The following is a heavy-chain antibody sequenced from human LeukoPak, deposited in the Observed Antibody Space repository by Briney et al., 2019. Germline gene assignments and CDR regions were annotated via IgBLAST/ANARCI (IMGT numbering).Heavy chain of an antibody. D-gene: IGHD6-19*01. V-gene: IGHV4-59*01. CDR1: GGSISSYY. Sequence: SETLSLTCTVSGGSISSYYWSWIRQPPGKGLEWIGYIYYSGSTNYNPSLKSRVTISVDTSKNQFSLKLSSVTAADTAVYYCARTSSGWYVFDYWGQGTLVTVSS. CDR3: ARTSSGWYVFDY. CDR2: IYYSGST. J-gene: IGHJ4*02.